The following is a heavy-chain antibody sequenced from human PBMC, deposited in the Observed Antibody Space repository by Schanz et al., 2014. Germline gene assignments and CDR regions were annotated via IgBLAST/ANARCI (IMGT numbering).Heavy chain of an antibody. D-gene: IGHD5-12*01. CDR2: VYMSAAST. CDR3: ARDEGRDGYNLAFDV. Sequence: EVQLVESGGGLIQPGGSLRLSCAVSGFTVSSNYMSWVRQAPGKGLEWVSTVYMSAASTRYADSVKGRFIISRDSSKNTLFLQMNSLRPRDTALDFCARDEGRDGYNLAFDVWGQGTLVTVSS. CDR1: GFTVSSNY. V-gene: IGHV3-53*01. J-gene: IGHJ3*01.